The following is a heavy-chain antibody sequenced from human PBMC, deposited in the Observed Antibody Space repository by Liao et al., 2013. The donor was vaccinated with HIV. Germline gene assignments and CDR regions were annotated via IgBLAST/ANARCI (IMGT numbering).Heavy chain of an antibody. J-gene: IGHJ4*02. Sequence: QVQLQQWGAGLLKPSETLSLTCAVYGGSFSGYYWSWIRQPPGKGLEWIGYIFNSGTTNYHPSLKSRVTISVDTSKNQFSLKLSSVTAADTAVYYCARGAYYYDSSGYWYYFDYWGQGTLVTVSS. CDR2: IFNSGTT. CDR3: ARGAYYYDSSGYWYYFDY. V-gene: IGHV4-34*01. D-gene: IGHD3-22*01. CDR1: GGSFSGYY.